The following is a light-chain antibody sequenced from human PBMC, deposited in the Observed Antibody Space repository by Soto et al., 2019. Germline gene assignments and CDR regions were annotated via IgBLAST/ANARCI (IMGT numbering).Light chain of an antibody. CDR1: ESISSQ. CDR3: QHLDSFPLA. V-gene: IGKV1-9*01. Sequence: DIRLTQSPSFLSASVGDRVTITCRASESISSQVAWYRQKSGKAPMLLIYAASTLQSGVPSRFSGSGSGTEFTLTTSSLHPEDFANYYCQHLDSFPLAFGGGTTVEI. CDR2: AAS. J-gene: IGKJ4*01.